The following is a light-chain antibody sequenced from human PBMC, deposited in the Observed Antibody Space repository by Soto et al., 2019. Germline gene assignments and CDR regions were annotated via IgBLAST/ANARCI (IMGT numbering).Light chain of an antibody. CDR2: EVV. CDR1: STDVGGYNY. V-gene: IGLV2-8*01. J-gene: IGLJ1*01. Sequence: QSALTQPPSASGSPGQSVTISCTGTSTDVGGYNYVSWYQQHPGKAPKLMIYEVVRRPSGVPDRFSGSKSGNTASLTVSGLQAEDEADYYCTSYADNNNYVFGTGTQLTVL. CDR3: TSYADNNNYV.